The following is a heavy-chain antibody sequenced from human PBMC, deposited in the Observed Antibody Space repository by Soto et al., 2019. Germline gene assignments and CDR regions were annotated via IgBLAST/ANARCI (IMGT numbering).Heavy chain of an antibody. CDR2: IIPILGIA. CDR3: ARPDDTDAFDI. CDR1: GGTFSSYT. J-gene: IGHJ3*02. V-gene: IGHV1-69*02. Sequence: QVQLVQSGAEVKKPGSSVKVSCKTSGGTFSSYTISWVRQAPGQGLEWMGRIIPILGIANYAQKFQGRVTITADKSTSTAYMELSSLRSEDTAVYYCARPDDTDAFDIWGQGTMVTVSS.